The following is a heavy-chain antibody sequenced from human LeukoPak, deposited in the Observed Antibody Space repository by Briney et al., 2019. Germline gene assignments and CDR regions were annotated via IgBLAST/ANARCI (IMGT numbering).Heavy chain of an antibody. CDR1: GYTFTGYY. Sequence: GASVKVSCKASGYTFTGYYMHWARQAPGQGLEWMGWINPNSGGTNYAQKFQGRVTMTRDTSISTAYMELSRLRSDDTAVYYCVRGRYCSSTSCRYNWFDPWGQGTLVTVSS. CDR3: VRGRYCSSTSCRYNWFDP. V-gene: IGHV1-2*02. D-gene: IGHD2-2*01. CDR2: INPNSGGT. J-gene: IGHJ5*02.